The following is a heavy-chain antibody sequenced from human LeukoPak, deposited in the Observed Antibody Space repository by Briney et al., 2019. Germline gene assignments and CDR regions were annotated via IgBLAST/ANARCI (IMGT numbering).Heavy chain of an antibody. CDR2: ISSSSSYI. CDR3: ARDGWEHVVVVTPGD. J-gene: IGHJ4*02. Sequence: GGSLRLSCAASGFTFSSYAMSWVRQAPGKGLEWVSSISSSSSYIYYADSVKGRFTISRDNAKNSLYLQMNSLRAEDTAVYYCARDGWEHVVVVTPGDWGQGTLVTVSS. V-gene: IGHV3-21*01. CDR1: GFTFSSYA. D-gene: IGHD2-21*02.